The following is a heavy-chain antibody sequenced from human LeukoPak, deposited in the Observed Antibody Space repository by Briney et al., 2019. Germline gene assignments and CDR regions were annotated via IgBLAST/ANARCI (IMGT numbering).Heavy chain of an antibody. CDR1: GGSFSGYY. CDR3: ARGPGNRVRYYDFWSGYYH. J-gene: IGHJ5*02. CDR2: INHSGST. D-gene: IGHD3-3*01. V-gene: IGHV4-34*01. Sequence: PETLSLTCAVYGGSFSGYYWSWIRQPPGKGLEWIGEINHSGSTNYNPSLKSRVTISVDTSKNQFSLKLSSVTAADTAVYYCARGPGNRVRYYDFWSGYYHWGQGTLVTVSS.